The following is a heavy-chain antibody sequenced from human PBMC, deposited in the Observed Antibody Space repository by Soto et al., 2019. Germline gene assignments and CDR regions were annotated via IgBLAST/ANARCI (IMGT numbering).Heavy chain of an antibody. CDR2: IRSKTNNYAT. V-gene: IGHV3-73*01. J-gene: IGHJ6*03. CDR1: GFPLSDSA. Sequence: EVQLVESGGGLVQPGGYLKLACLASGFPLSDSAIHWVRKASGKGLEWVGRIRSKTNNYATTYGAPVRGRFTLSRDDSKTPAYLQMNNLESDDAAVYYCTRHAGGQVEHSFSYYFMDVWGKGTTVPV. D-gene: IGHD2-15*01. CDR3: TRHAGGQVEHSFSYYFMDV.